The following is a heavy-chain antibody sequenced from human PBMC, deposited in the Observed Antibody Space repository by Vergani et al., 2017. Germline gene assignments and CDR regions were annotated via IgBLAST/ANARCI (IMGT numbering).Heavy chain of an antibody. V-gene: IGHV1-18*01. CDR2: ISAYNGNT. CDR1: GYTFTSYG. D-gene: IGHD3-16*02. Sequence: QVQLVQSGADVKTPGASVKVSCKASGYTFTSYGISWVRQAPGQGLEWMGWISAYNGNTNYAQKLQGRVTMTTDTSTSTAYMGLRSLRSDDTAVYYCARDRKYDYVWGSYRRRGFDYWGQGTLVTVSS. CDR3: ARDRKYDYVWGSYRRRGFDY. J-gene: IGHJ4*02.